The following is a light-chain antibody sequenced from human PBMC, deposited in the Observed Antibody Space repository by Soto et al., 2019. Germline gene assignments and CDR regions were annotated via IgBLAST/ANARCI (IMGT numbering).Light chain of an antibody. V-gene: IGKV3-20*01. CDR2: GAS. CDR3: QQYGSSPLLT. Sequence: EVVLTQSPATLSLSPGDRATLSCRASQSVSSHFAWYQQKPGQAPRLLIYGASSRATGIPDRFSGSGSGTDFTLTISRLEPEDFAVYYCQQYGSSPLLTFGGGTKVDI. J-gene: IGKJ4*01. CDR1: QSVSSH.